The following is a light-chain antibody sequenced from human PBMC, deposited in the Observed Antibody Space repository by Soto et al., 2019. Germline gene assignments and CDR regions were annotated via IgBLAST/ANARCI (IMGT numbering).Light chain of an antibody. J-gene: IGLJ1*01. CDR1: SSDVGGYNY. CDR3: SSYTSSSNLVV. V-gene: IGLV2-14*01. CDR2: EVS. Sequence: QSVLTQPASVSGSPGQSITISCTGTSSDVGGYNYVSWYQQHPGKAPKLMIYEVSNRPSGVSNRFSGSKSGNTASLTISGLQAEDEPDYYCSSYTSSSNLVVFGTGTKVTVL.